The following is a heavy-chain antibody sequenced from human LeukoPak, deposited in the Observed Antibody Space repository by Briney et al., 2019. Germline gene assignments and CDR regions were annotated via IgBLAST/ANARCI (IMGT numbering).Heavy chain of an antibody. Sequence: SETLSLTCTVSGGSISSSSYYWGWIRQPPGKGLEWIGSIYYSGSTYYNPSLKSRVTISVDTSKNQFSLKLSSVTAADTAVYYCARVLTMPDYWGQGTLVTVSS. J-gene: IGHJ4*02. D-gene: IGHD4/OR15-4a*01. CDR1: GGSISSSSYY. V-gene: IGHV4-39*07. CDR2: IYYSGST. CDR3: ARVLTMPDY.